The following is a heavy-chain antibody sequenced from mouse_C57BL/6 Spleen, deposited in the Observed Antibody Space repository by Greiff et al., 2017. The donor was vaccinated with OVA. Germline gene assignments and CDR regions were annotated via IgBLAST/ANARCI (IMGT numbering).Heavy chain of an antibody. CDR3: ARRGGEYYAMDY. J-gene: IGHJ4*01. CDR2: IHPNSGST. V-gene: IGHV1-64*01. CDR1: GYTFTSYW. Sequence: VQLQQPGAELVKPGASVKLSCKASGYTFTSYWMHWVKQRPGQGLEWIGMIHPNSGSTNYNEKFKSKATLTVDKSSSTAYMQLSSLTSEDSAVYYCARRGGEYYAMDYWGQGTSVTVSS.